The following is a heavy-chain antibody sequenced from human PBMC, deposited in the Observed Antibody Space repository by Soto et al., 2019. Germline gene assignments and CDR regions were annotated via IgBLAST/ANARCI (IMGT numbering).Heavy chain of an antibody. Sequence: PGGSLRLSCAASGFTFSSYSMNWVRQAPGKGLEWVSSISSSSSYIYYADSVKGRFTISRDNAKNSLYLQMNSLRAEDTAVYYCARGLDVVVPAAIPMGMDVWGQGTTVTVSS. V-gene: IGHV3-21*01. J-gene: IGHJ6*02. CDR3: ARGLDVVVPAAIPMGMDV. CDR2: ISSSSSYI. CDR1: GFTFSSYS. D-gene: IGHD2-2*02.